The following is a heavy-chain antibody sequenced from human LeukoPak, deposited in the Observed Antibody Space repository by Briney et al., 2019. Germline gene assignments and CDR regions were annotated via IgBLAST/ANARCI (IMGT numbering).Heavy chain of an antibody. CDR1: GGSISSGGYS. V-gene: IGHV4-30-2*01. CDR3: ARSSVNYDFWSGYYTEYYFDY. Sequence: SETLSLTCAVSGGSISSGGYSWSWIRQPPGKGLEWIGYIYHSGSTYYNPSLKSRVTISVDRSKNQFSLKLSSVTAADTAVYYCARSSVNYDFWSGYYTEYYFDYWGQGTLVTVSS. D-gene: IGHD3-3*01. J-gene: IGHJ4*02. CDR2: IYHSGST.